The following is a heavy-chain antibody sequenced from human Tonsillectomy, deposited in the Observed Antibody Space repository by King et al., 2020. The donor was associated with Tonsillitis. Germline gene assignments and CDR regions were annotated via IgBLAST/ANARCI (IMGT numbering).Heavy chain of an antibody. Sequence: QLVQSGAEVKKPGASVKVSCKASGYTFTSYDINWVRQSTGQGLEWMGWMNPNSGNTGYAQKFQGRVTMTRKTSISTAYMELSSLRSEDTAVYYCARGGTTRRYYYYYMDVWGKGTTVTVSS. CDR3: ARGGTTRRYYYYYMDV. CDR2: MNPNSGNT. J-gene: IGHJ6*03. D-gene: IGHD4-11*01. V-gene: IGHV1-8*01. CDR1: GYTFTSYD.